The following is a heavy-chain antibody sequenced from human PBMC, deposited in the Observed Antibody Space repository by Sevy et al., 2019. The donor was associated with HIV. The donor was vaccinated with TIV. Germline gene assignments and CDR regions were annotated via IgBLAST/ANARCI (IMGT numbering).Heavy chain of an antibody. CDR2: ISGNGADT. V-gene: IGHV3-23*01. Sequence: GGSLRLSCAASGFTFSSYAMSWVRQAPGKGLEWLSAISGNGADTFYADSVKGRFTISRDNAKNTLYLQMNSLRAEDTAVYYCAREGHTYDFWSGYPYYYYYYGMDVWGQGTTVTVSS. CDR1: GFTFSSYA. D-gene: IGHD3-3*01. CDR3: AREGHTYDFWSGYPYYYYYYGMDV. J-gene: IGHJ6*02.